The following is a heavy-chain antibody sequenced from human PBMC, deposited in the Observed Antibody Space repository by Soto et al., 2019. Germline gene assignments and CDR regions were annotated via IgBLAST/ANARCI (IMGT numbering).Heavy chain of an antibody. D-gene: IGHD1-26*01. CDR1: GYTFTAYH. CDR2: INPNSGGA. CDR3: ARDYSGHGMDV. V-gene: IGHV1-2*02. Sequence: ASVKVSWKTSGYTFTAYHIHWVRQAPGQGLEWMGWINPNSGGANYAQKFEGRVTMTRDTSISTVYMELSRLGSDDTALYYCARDYSGHGMDVWGQGTTVTVSS. J-gene: IGHJ6*02.